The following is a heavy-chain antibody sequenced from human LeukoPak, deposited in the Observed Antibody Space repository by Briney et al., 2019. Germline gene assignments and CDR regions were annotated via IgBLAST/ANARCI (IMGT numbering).Heavy chain of an antibody. J-gene: IGHJ4*02. CDR2: IYSGGST. CDR3: ASAFNPGDFDY. Sequence: SGGSLRRSFSACGFHVSSNDMSWVRQAPGKGLEWVSVIYSGGSTYYADSVKGRFTISRDNSKNTLYLQMNSLRAEDTAVYYCASAFNPGDFDYWGQGTLVTVSS. CDR1: GFHVSSND. D-gene: IGHD2/OR15-2a*01. V-gene: IGHV3-66*01.